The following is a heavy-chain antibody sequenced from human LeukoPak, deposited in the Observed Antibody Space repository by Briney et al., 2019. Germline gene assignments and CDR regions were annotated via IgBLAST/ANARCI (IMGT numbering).Heavy chain of an antibody. J-gene: IGHJ4*02. D-gene: IGHD1-26*01. Sequence: GASVKVSCKASGYTFTSYDINWVRQATGQGLEWMGWMNPNSGNTGYAQKFQGRVTITRNTSISTAYMELSSLRSEDTAVYYCARQGSGSYHIDYWGQGTLVTVSS. CDR2: MNPNSGNT. CDR1: GYTFTSYD. CDR3: ARQGSGSYHIDY. V-gene: IGHV1-8*03.